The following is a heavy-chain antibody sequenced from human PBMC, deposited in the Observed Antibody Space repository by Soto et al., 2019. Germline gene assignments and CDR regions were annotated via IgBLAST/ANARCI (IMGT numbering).Heavy chain of an antibody. CDR1: GGSISSSSYY. J-gene: IGHJ6*02. Sequence: SETLSLTCTFSGGSISSSSYYWGWIRQPPGKGLEWIGSIYYSGSTYYNPSLKSRVTISVDTSKNQFSLKLSSVTAADTAVYYCARAHSGSYYYYYYGMDVWGQGTTVT. V-gene: IGHV4-39*07. CDR2: IYYSGST. CDR3: ARAHSGSYYYYYYGMDV. D-gene: IGHD1-26*01.